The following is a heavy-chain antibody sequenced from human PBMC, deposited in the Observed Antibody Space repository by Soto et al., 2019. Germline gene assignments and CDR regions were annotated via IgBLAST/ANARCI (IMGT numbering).Heavy chain of an antibody. CDR1: GDSISSYY. J-gene: IGHJ6*02. CDR2: IYSSGST. Sequence: SETLSLTCTVSGDSISSYYWSWIRQPPGKGLEWIGYIYSSGSTNSNPSLKSRVTISVDTPKNQFSLKLSSVTAADTAVYYCASRGYGMDVWGQGTTVTVSS. D-gene: IGHD3-10*01. V-gene: IGHV4-4*08. CDR3: ASRGYGMDV.